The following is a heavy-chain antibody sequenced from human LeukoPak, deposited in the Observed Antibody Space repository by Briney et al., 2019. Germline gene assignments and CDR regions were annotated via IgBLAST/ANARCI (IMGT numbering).Heavy chain of an antibody. V-gene: IGHV3-74*01. Sequence: PGGSLRLSCAASGFTFSNYWMHWVRQPPGKGLVYIACINTDGFSTSYADSVKGRFTISRDNAKNTLYLQMNSLRAEDTAVYYCARSRTYGDYGRGLDYWGQGTLVTVSS. D-gene: IGHD4-17*01. J-gene: IGHJ4*02. CDR2: INTDGFST. CDR1: GFTFSNYW. CDR3: ARSRTYGDYGRGLDY.